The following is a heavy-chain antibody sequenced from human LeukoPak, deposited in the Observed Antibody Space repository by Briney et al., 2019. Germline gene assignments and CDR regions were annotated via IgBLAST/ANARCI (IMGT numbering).Heavy chain of an antibody. CDR3: ARDPGSSLVTPLYYFDY. J-gene: IGHJ4*02. CDR2: IYTSGST. V-gene: IGHV4-4*07. D-gene: IGHD1-26*01. Sequence: PSETLSLTCTVSGGSISSYYWSWIRQPAGKGLEWIGRIYTSGSTNYNPSLKSRVTMSVDTSKNQFSLKLSSVTAADTAVYYCARDPGSSLVTPLYYFDYWGQGTLVTVSS. CDR1: GGSISSYY.